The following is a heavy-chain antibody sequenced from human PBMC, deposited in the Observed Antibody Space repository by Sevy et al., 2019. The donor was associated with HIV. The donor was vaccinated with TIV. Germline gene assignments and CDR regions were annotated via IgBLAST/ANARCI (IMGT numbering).Heavy chain of an antibody. D-gene: IGHD6-13*01. J-gene: IGHJ4*02. CDR2: ISYDGSNK. Sequence: GGSLRLSCAASGFTFSSYGMHWVRQAPGKGLEWVAVISYDGSNKYYADSVKGRFTISRDNSKNTLYLQMNSLRAEDTVVYYCAKEGSGSSRALDYWGQGTLVTVSS. CDR1: GFTFSSYG. CDR3: AKEGSGSSRALDY. V-gene: IGHV3-30*18.